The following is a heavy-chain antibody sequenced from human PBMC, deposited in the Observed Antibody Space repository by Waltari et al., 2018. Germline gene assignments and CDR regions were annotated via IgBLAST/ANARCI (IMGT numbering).Heavy chain of an antibody. CDR2: IYSGGST. J-gene: IGHJ3*02. D-gene: IGHD3-3*01. CDR3: ARSEMDAFDI. CDR1: GFTVSSNY. V-gene: IGHV3-66*02. Sequence: EVQLVESGGGLVQPGGSLRLSCAASGFTVSSNYMSWVRQAPGKGLEWVSVIYSGGSTYYADSVKGRFTISRDNSRNPLYLQMNSLRAEDTAVYYCARSEMDAFDIWGQGTMVTVSS.